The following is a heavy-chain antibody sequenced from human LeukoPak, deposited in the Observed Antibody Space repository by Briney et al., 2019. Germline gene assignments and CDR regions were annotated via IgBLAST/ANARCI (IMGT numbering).Heavy chain of an antibody. CDR2: IYYSGST. Sequence: SETLSLTCTVSGGSISSGDYYWRWIRQPPGKGLEWIVYIYYSGSTYYNPSLKSRVTISVDTSKNQFSLKLSSVTAADTAVYYCARGDIVVVPAANGFDHWGQGTLVTVSS. D-gene: IGHD2-2*01. J-gene: IGHJ5*02. CDR1: GGSISSGDYY. V-gene: IGHV4-30-4*08. CDR3: ARGDIVVVPAANGFDH.